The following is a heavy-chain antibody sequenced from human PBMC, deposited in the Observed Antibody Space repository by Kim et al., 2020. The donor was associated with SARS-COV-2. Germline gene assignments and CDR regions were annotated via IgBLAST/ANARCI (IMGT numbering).Heavy chain of an antibody. CDR3: AKGKNWGPSGEDV. J-gene: IGHJ6*02. Sequence: GGSLRLSCAASGFTFSSYAMSWVRQAPGKGLEWVSAISGSGGSTYYADSVKGRFTISRDNSKNTLYLQMNSLRAEDTALYYCAKGKNWGPSGEDVWGQGTTVTVSS. CDR1: GFTFSSYA. D-gene: IGHD7-27*01. CDR2: ISGSGGST. V-gene: IGHV3-23*01.